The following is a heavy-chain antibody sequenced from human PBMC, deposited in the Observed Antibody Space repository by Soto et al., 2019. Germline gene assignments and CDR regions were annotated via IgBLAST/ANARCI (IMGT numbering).Heavy chain of an antibody. V-gene: IGHV1-46*01. Sequence: ASVKVSCKASEYPLTSHFIHWVRHARGQGLEWIVFINPSSGSTRNAQNFQGRVTVTRDTSTGRVYMELSSLRSEDTAVYYCARFPCSSDDCYTVGWFDPWGQGTLVTVSS. J-gene: IGHJ5*02. D-gene: IGHD2-2*02. CDR2: INPSSGST. CDR3: ARFPCSSDDCYTVGWFDP. CDR1: EYPLTSHF.